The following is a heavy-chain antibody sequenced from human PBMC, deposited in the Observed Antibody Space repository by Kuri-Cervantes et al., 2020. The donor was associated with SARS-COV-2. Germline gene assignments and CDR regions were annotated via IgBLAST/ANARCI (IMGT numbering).Heavy chain of an antibody. CDR2: ISGSGGST. Sequence: GESLKISCAASGFTFSNYAMSWVRQAPGKGLEWVSAISGSGGSTYYADSVKGRFTISRDNSKNTLYLQMNSLRAEDTAVYYCAKSGEDRYYYYYYMDVWGKGTTVTDSS. V-gene: IGHV3-23*01. J-gene: IGHJ6*03. CDR1: GFTFSNYA. CDR3: AKSGEDRYYYYYYMDV. D-gene: IGHD1-26*01.